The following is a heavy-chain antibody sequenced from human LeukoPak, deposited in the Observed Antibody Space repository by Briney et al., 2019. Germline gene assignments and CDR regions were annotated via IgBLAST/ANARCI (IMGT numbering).Heavy chain of an antibody. D-gene: IGHD3-9*01. CDR2: ISSSSSTI. J-gene: IGHJ6*02. Sequence: GGSLRLSCAASGFTFSSYSMNWVRQAPGKGLEWVSYISSSSSTIYYADSVKGRFTISRDNSKNTLYLQMNSLRAEDTAVYYCAREEEVYDILTGSPYYYYGMDVWGQGTTVTVSS. CDR1: GFTFSSYS. CDR3: AREEEVYDILTGSPYYYYGMDV. V-gene: IGHV3-48*01.